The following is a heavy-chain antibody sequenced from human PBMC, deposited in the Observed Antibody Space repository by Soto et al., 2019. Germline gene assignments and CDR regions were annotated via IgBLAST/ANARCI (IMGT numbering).Heavy chain of an antibody. V-gene: IGHV4-59*08. D-gene: IGHD6-19*01. Sequence: QVQLQESGPGLVKPSETLSLTCTVSGGSISSYYWSWIRQPPGKGLEWIGYIYYSGSTSYNPSLRSRVTISVDTSKNQFSLKLSSVTAADTAVYYCARQALHSSGWFWFDPWGQGTLVTVSS. J-gene: IGHJ5*02. CDR3: ARQALHSSGWFWFDP. CDR2: IYYSGST. CDR1: GGSISSYY.